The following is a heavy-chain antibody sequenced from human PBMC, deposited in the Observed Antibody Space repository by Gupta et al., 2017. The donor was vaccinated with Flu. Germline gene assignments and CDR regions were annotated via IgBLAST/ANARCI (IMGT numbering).Heavy chain of an antibody. J-gene: IGHJ4*02. V-gene: IGHV3-9*01. CDR2: IAWDSGTL. D-gene: IGHD3-9*01. Sequence: PGKGLEWVSGIAWDSGTLAYADSVKGRFTISRDNAKNSVYLQMNSLRTDDTAFYFCVKDAYGKRNYNLLTGHYRFDDWGQGTLVVVSS. CDR3: VKDAYGKRNYNLLTGHYRFDD.